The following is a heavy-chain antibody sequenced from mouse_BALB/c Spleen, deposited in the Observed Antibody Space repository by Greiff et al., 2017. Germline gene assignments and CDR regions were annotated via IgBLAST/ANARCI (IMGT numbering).Heavy chain of an antibody. CDR1: GFTFSSYG. J-gene: IGHJ4*01. Sequence: DVMLVESGGDLVKPGGSLKLSCAASGFTFSSYGMSWVRQTPDKRLEWVATISSGGSYTYYPDSVKGRFTISRDNAKNTLYLQMSSLKSEDTAMYYCARHRRYDSDYAMDYWGQGTSVTVSS. D-gene: IGHD2-14*01. CDR3: ARHRRYDSDYAMDY. V-gene: IGHV5-6*02. CDR2: ISSGGSYT.